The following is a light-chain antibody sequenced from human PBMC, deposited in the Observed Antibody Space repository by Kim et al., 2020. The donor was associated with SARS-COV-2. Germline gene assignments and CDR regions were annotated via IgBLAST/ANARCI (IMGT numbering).Light chain of an antibody. J-gene: IGKJ4*01. Sequence: DTQMTQSPSSLSASVGDRVTIPCRASHDIAMYLNWYQQKSGKAPNLPIYAASSLQSGVPSRFSGSGFGTDFTLTIDSLQPEDVATYFCQQSSRDPLTFGGGTKLEI. CDR1: HDIAMY. CDR3: QQSSRDPLT. CDR2: AAS. V-gene: IGKV1-39*01.